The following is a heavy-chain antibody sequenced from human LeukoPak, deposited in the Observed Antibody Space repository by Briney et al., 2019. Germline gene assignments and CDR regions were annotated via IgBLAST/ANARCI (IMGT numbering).Heavy chain of an antibody. Sequence: SETLSLTCTVSGDSISSGYYCSGWIRQPPGKGLEWIGSMCYGGSTYYNPSLKSRVTISEDTSKNQFSLKLSSVTAADTAVYYCARLGSNSFAIRYLGQGTLVTVSS. J-gene: IGHJ4*02. V-gene: IGHV4-39*01. CDR1: GDSISSGYYC. CDR3: ARLGSNSFAIRY. D-gene: IGHD2-21*01. CDR2: MCYGGST.